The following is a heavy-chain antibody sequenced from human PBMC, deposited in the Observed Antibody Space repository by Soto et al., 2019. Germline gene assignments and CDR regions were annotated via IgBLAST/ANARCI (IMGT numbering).Heavy chain of an antibody. V-gene: IGHV1-18*01. Sequence: QVQLVQSGAEVKKPGASVKVSCKASGYTFTSYGISWVRQAPGQGLEWMGWISAYNGNTNYAQKRQGRFTLTPXTSTSTAYLELRSLRSDDTAVYYCARDRGAYGMDVWGQGTTVTVSS. CDR3: ARDRGAYGMDV. J-gene: IGHJ6*02. CDR2: ISAYNGNT. CDR1: GYTFTSYG.